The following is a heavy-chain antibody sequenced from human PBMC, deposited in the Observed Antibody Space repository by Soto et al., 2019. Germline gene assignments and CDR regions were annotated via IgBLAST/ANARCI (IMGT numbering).Heavy chain of an antibody. CDR2: TYYRSRWYN. D-gene: IGHD1-7*01. Sequence: SQTLTLTCAISGDSVSSNSAAWNWIRLSPSRGLEWLARTYYRSRWYNDYAVSVRSRITVNPDTSKNQFSLQLTSVTPEDTAVYYCAGTTSHQWYYMDVWGKGTTVTVSS. CDR3: AGTTSHQWYYMDV. CDR1: GDSVSSNSAA. J-gene: IGHJ6*03. V-gene: IGHV6-1*01.